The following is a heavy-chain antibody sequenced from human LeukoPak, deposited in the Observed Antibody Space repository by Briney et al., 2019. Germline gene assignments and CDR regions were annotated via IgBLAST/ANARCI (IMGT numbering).Heavy chain of an antibody. CDR2: IYYSGST. D-gene: IGHD3-10*01. CDR3: ARIYGSGTNWFDP. CDR1: GGSISSSSYY. Sequence: SETLSLTCTVSGGSISSSSYYWGWLRQPPGKGLEWLGSIYYSGSTYYNPSLKSRVTISVDTSKNQFSLKLSSVTAADTAVYYCARIYGSGTNWFDPWGQGTLVTVSS. J-gene: IGHJ5*02. V-gene: IGHV4-39*01.